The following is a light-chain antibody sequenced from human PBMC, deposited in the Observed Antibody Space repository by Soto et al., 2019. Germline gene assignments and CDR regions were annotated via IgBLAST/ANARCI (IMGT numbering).Light chain of an antibody. CDR2: DAS. CDR3: QQSYSTPYT. CDR1: QSISSY. J-gene: IGKJ2*01. Sequence: DIQMTQSPSSLSASIGDRVTITCRASQSISSYLDWYQQKPGKTPRLLIYDASNLQSGVPSRFSGSGSGTDFTLTINSLQPEDIATYYCQQSYSTPYTFGQGTKLEIK. V-gene: IGKV1-39*01.